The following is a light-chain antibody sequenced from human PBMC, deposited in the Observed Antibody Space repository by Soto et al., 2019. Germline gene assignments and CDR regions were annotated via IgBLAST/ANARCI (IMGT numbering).Light chain of an antibody. J-gene: IGKJ1*01. CDR1: QDIRTD. CDR3: LQDYNYPRT. V-gene: IGKV1-6*01. Sequence: AIQMTQSPSSLSASVGDRVTITCRASQDIRTDLGWYQQKPGKAPKLLIYAASSLQSGVPSRFSGSGSGTDLTLTISSLQPGDFATYYCLQDYNYPRTFGQGTKVEIK. CDR2: AAS.